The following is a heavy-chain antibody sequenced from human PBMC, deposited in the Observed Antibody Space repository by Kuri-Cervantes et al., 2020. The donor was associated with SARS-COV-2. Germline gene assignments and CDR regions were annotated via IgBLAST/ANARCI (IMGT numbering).Heavy chain of an antibody. Sequence: GGSLRLSCAASGFTFSNAWMSWVRQAPGKGLEWVGRIKSKTDGGTTDYAAPVKGRFTISRDDSKSTLYLQMNSLKTEDTAVYYCTTSPRYYYDSSGQSRSFDYWGQGTLVTVSS. J-gene: IGHJ4*02. CDR3: TTSPRYYYDSSGQSRSFDY. CDR1: GFTFSNAW. D-gene: IGHD3-22*01. V-gene: IGHV3-15*01. CDR2: IKSKTDGGTT.